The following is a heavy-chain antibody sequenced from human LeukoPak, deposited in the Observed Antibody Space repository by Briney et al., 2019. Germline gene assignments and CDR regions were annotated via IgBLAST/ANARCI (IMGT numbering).Heavy chain of an antibody. J-gene: IGHJ1*01. Sequence: GASVKVSCKASGYTFTSYGISWMRQAPGQGLEWMGWISAYNGNTDYAQKLQGGVTMTTDTSTSTAYMELRSLRSDDTAVYYCARDGYQPLDVTYFQHWGQGTQVTVSS. V-gene: IGHV1-18*01. D-gene: IGHD2-2*01. CDR3: ARDGYQPLDVTYFQH. CDR1: GYTFTSYG. CDR2: ISAYNGNT.